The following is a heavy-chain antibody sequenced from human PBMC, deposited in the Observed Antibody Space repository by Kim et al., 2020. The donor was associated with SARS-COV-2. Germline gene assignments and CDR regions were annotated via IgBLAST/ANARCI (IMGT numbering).Heavy chain of an antibody. Sequence: GGSLRLSCAASGFTFSSYSMNWVRQAPGKGLEWVSSISSSSSYIYYADSVKGRFTISRDNAKNSLYLQMNSLRAEDTAVYYCARGGAYSSRLRVYYYGMDVWGQGTTVTVSS. V-gene: IGHV3-21*01. CDR1: GFTFSSYS. CDR2: ISSSSSYI. D-gene: IGHD4-4*01. CDR3: ARGGAYSSRLRVYYYGMDV. J-gene: IGHJ6*02.